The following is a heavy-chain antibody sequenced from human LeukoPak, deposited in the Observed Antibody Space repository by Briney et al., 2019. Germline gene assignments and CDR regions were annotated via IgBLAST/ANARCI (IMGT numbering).Heavy chain of an antibody. J-gene: IGHJ4*02. CDR1: GFTFSSYA. CDR2: ISCSGGST. Sequence: PWASLRLSCAASGFTFSSYAMSWVRQAPGKGLEWVSAISCSGGSTYYADSVKGRFTISRDNSKNTLYLQMNSLRAEDTAVYYCAKCGAKYDFWSGYLNSPFDYWGQGTLVTVSS. D-gene: IGHD3-3*01. CDR3: AKCGAKYDFWSGYLNSPFDY. V-gene: IGHV3-23*01.